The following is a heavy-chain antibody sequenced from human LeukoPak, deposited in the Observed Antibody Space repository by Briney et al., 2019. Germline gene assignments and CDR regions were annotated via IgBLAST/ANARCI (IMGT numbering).Heavy chain of an antibody. CDR3: AKDPTKLRYFDWFSTGS. CDR2: ISYDGSNK. D-gene: IGHD3-9*01. V-gene: IGHV3-30*18. Sequence: GRSLRLSCAASGFTFSSYGMHLVRQAPGKGLEWVAVISYDGSNKYYADSVKGRFTISRDNSKNTLYLQMNSLRAEDTAVYYCAKDPTKLRYFDWFSTGSWGQGTLVTVSS. J-gene: IGHJ5*02. CDR1: GFTFSSYG.